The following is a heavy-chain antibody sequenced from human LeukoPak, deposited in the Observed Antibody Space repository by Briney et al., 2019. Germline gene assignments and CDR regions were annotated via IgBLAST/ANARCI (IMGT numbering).Heavy chain of an antibody. CDR3: ARLQLDSSSWYPGGMDV. V-gene: IGHV3-30*03. J-gene: IGHJ6*04. CDR1: GFTFSSYG. D-gene: IGHD6-13*01. Sequence: GGSLRLSCAASGFTFSSYGMHWVRQAPGKGLEWVAVISYDGSNKYYADSVKGRFTISRDNSKNTLYLQMNSLRAEDTAVYYCARLQLDSSSWYPGGMDVWGKGTTVTVS. CDR2: ISYDGSNK.